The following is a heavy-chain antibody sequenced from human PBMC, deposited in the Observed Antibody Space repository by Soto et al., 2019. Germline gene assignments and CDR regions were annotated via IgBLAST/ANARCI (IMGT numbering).Heavy chain of an antibody. J-gene: IGHJ6*02. D-gene: IGHD3-10*01. CDR3: WNGNGADRYYYWAMDV. CDR1: GFTFRSYP. CDR2: SSGSGGSA. V-gene: IGHV3-23*01. Sequence: GGSRSSSGGASGFTFRSYPMSWVRQAPGKGLWGVSASSGSGGSAYYGDSVKGRFTISRDNSSNTLYLQLNSLLAEDAAVYYCWNGNGADRYYYWAMDVWGQGTTVTVSS.